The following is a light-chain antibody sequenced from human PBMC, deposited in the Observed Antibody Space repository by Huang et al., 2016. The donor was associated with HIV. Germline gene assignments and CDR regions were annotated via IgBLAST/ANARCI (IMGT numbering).Light chain of an antibody. CDR2: GAS. CDR1: QSVTSNY. Sequence: EIVLTQSPGTLSLSPGERATLSCRASQSVTSNYLAWNQQKPGQAPRLLIYGASSRATGISDKCSGRGSGTDFTLTISRLEPEDFAVYYCQQYGSSPPITFGQGTRLEIK. V-gene: IGKV3-20*01. CDR3: QQYGSSPPIT. J-gene: IGKJ5*01.